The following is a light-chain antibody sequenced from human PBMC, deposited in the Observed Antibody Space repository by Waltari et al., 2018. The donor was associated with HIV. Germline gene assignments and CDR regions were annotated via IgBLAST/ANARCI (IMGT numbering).Light chain of an antibody. J-gene: IGKJ1*01. CDR2: GAS. CDR3: QHWET. CDR1: QSVSSN. Sequence: EIVMTQSPATLSVSPGERATLACRASQSVSSNLAWYQQKPGQAPRLLIYGASTRATGNPARFSGSGSGTEFTLTISSLQSEDFAVYYCQHWETFGQGTKVEIK. V-gene: IGKV3-15*01.